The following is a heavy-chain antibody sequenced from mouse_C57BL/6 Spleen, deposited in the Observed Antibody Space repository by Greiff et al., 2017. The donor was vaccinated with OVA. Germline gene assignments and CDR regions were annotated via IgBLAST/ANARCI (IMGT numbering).Heavy chain of an antibody. J-gene: IGHJ3*01. V-gene: IGHV3-1*01. D-gene: IGHD2-4*01. CDR3: ARGGFIYYDYDGFAY. CDR1: GYSITSGYD. Sequence: DVHLVESGPGMVKPSQSLSLTCTVTGYSITSGYDWHWIRHFPGNKLEWMGYISYSGSTNYNPSLKSRISITHDTSKNHFFLKLNSVTTEDTATYYCARGGFIYYDYDGFAYWGQGTLVTVSA. CDR2: ISYSGST.